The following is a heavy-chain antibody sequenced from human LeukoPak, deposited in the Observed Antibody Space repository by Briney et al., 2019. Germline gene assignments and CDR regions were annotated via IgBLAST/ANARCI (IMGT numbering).Heavy chain of an antibody. CDR1: GGSFSVYY. J-gene: IGHJ4*02. Sequence: SETLSLTCAVYGGSFSVYYWSWIRQPPGKGLEWIGEINRSGSTNYNPSLKSRVTISVDTSKNQFSLKLSSVTAADTAVYYCASLYCSGGSCYSDYWGQGTLVTVSS. D-gene: IGHD2-15*01. V-gene: IGHV4-34*01. CDR2: INRSGST. CDR3: ASLYCSGGSCYSDY.